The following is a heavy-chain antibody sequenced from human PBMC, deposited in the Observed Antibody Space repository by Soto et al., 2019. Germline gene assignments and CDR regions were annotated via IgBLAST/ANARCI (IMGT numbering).Heavy chain of an antibody. Sequence: SETLSLTCTVSGGSISSYYWSWIRQPPGKGREWIGYIYYSGGTNYNPSLKSRVTISVDTSKNQFSLKLSSVTAADTAVYYCARVRGGCSGGSCYARRSFDYWGQGTLVTVSS. V-gene: IGHV4-59*01. D-gene: IGHD2-15*01. CDR2: IYYSGGT. J-gene: IGHJ4*02. CDR3: ARVRGGCSGGSCYARRSFDY. CDR1: GGSISSYY.